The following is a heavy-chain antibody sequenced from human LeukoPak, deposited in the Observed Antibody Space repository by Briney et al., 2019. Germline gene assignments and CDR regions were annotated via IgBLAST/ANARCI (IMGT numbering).Heavy chain of an antibody. J-gene: IGHJ4*02. CDR1: GFSFSSYA. V-gene: IGHV3-30-3*01. CDR2: ISYGVSNK. CDR3: ARRPAQYSDS. Sequence: GGSLRFSCAASGFSFSSYAMHWVRQAPGKGLEWVAVISYGVSNKYYADSVKGRFTISRDNSNNTLYLQMNSLRPEDTAVYYCARRPAQYSDSWGQGTLVTVSS.